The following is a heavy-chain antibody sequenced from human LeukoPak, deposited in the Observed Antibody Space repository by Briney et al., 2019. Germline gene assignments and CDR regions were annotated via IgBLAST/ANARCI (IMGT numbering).Heavy chain of an antibody. J-gene: IGHJ4*02. CDR1: GFTFYDHG. CDR3: AKGEILGGLTGWPSK. CDR2: ITWNGGSV. D-gene: IGHD3-9*01. V-gene: IGHV3-9*01. Sequence: GGALRPSCAASGFTFYDHGMHWVRQPPGKGLEWVSSITWNGGSVGYADSVKGRFTISRDNTKNLLFLYMDSLRAEDTAFYYCAKGEILGGLTGWPSKWGQGTLVTVST.